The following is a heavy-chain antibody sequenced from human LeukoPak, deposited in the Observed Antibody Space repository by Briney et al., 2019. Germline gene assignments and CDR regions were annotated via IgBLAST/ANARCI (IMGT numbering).Heavy chain of an antibody. V-gene: IGHV3-23*01. D-gene: IGHD3-16*02. CDR3: AKDEWSYDCVWGSYRSTPDY. Sequence: GGSLRLSCAASGFTFSSYAMSWVRQAPGKGLEWVSAISGSGGSTYYADSVKGRFTISRDNSKNTLYLQMNSLRAEDTAVYYCAKDEWSYDCVWGSYRSTPDYWGQGTLVTVSS. CDR1: GFTFSSYA. J-gene: IGHJ4*02. CDR2: ISGSGGST.